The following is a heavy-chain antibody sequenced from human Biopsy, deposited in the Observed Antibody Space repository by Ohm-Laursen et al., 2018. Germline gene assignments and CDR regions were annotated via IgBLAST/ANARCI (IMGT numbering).Heavy chain of an antibody. CDR3: ATKLTGYFHH. CDR1: GGTFSNYG. CDR2: NIPILGTG. D-gene: IGHD3-9*01. Sequence: SVTVSCKAPGGTFSNYGVNWARQAPGHGLEWLGGNIPILGTGNYAQKFQDRVTVVADTSTSTASMELRSLRSDDTAVYYCATKLTGYFHHWGQGTLVIVSS. J-gene: IGHJ1*01. V-gene: IGHV1-69*06.